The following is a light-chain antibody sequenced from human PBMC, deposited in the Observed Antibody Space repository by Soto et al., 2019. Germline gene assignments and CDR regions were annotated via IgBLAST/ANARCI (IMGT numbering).Light chain of an antibody. CDR2: GTS. Sequence: EIVLTQSPGTVSLSPGERATLSCRTSQSVSSSFLAWYQQKPGQAPRLLIYGTSNRATGSPDRFSGSGSGTAFTVTISRLEPDDFPMYFCQQYGTSPWTFGQGTKVEIK. J-gene: IGKJ1*01. CDR3: QQYGTSPWT. CDR1: QSVSSSF. V-gene: IGKV3-20*01.